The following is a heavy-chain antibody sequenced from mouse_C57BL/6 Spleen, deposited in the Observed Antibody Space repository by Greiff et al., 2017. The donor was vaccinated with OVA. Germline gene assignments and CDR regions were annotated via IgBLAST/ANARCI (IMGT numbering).Heavy chain of an antibody. Sequence: DVQLQESGGGLVKPGGSLKLSCAASGFTFSDYGMHWVRQAPEKGLEWVAYISSGSSTIYYADTVKGRFTISRDNAKNTLFLQMTSLRSEDTAMYYCARPTGSSYGYFDVWGTGTTVTVSS. CDR3: ARPTGSSYGYFDV. J-gene: IGHJ1*03. CDR1: GFTFSDYG. V-gene: IGHV5-17*01. CDR2: ISSGSSTI. D-gene: IGHD1-1*01.